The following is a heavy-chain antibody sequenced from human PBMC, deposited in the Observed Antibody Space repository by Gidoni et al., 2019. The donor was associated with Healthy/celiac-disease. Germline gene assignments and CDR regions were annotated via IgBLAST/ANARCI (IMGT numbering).Heavy chain of an antibody. D-gene: IGHD3-10*01. CDR3: ARGLGSGSFYYYYGMDV. J-gene: IGHJ6*02. CDR1: GYTFTSYA. Sequence: QVQLVQSGAEVKKPGASVKVSCKASGYTFTSYAMHWVRQAPVQRLEWMGWINAGNGNTKDSQKFQGRVTSTRDTSASTAYMELSSLRSEDTAVYYCARGLGSGSFYYYYGMDVWGQGTTVTVSS. CDR2: INAGNGNT. V-gene: IGHV1-3*01.